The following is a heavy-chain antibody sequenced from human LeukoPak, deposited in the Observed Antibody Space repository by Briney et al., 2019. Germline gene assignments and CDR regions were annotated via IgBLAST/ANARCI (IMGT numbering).Heavy chain of an antibody. J-gene: IGHJ6*02. CDR1: GGSFSNYA. Sequence: SVKVSCEASGGSFSNYAISWVRQAPGQGLEWMGGIVPILSTTNYARKFQGRVTMTAGESTSTAYMELSSLRSDDTAVYYCARGPPPYTEGDLFYYYGLDVWGQGTTVTVSS. V-gene: IGHV1-69*13. CDR3: ARGPPPYTEGDLFYYYGLDV. D-gene: IGHD3-16*01. CDR2: IVPILSTT.